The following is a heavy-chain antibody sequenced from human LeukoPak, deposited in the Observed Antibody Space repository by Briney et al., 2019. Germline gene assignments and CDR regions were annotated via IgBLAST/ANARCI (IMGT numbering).Heavy chain of an antibody. CDR1: GFTFSSYE. V-gene: IGHV3-48*03. CDR2: ISSSGSTI. D-gene: IGHD3-10*02. CDR3: AELGITMIGGV. Sequence: PGGSLRLSCAASGFTFSSYEMNWVRQAPGKGLEWVPYISSSGSTIYYADSVKGRFTISRDNAKNSLYLQMNSLRAEDTAVYYFAELGITMIGGVWGKGTTVTISS. J-gene: IGHJ6*04.